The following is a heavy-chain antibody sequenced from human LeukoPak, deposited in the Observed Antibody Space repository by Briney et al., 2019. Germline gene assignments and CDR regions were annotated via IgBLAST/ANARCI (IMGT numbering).Heavy chain of an antibody. CDR3: ATGRYVSLWFGELPCRHY. CDR1: GYTFIDYY. V-gene: IGHV1-2*02. Sequence: ASVKVSRKASGYTFIDYYIHWVRPGPGQGLEWMGSLNPDSVATNDAQKFHGRVIMTRDTSITAAYMELSRLKTDGTAMYYCATGRYVSLWFGELPCRHYWGQGTRVTVSS. J-gene: IGHJ4*02. D-gene: IGHD3-10*01. CDR2: LNPDSVAT.